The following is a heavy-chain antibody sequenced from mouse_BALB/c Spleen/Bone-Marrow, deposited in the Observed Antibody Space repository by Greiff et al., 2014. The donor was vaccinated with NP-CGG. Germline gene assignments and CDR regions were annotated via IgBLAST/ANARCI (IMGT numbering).Heavy chain of an antibody. V-gene: IGHV1-7*01. CDR3: AIIYYYGRDY. Sequence: VQRVESGAELAKPGASVKMSCKASGYTFTNYWMPWVKQRPGQGLEWIGHINPSTGYTEYNQKFKDKATLTADKSSITAYMQLSSLTSEDSAVYYCAIIYYYGRDYWGQGTPLPGSS. CDR2: INPSTGYT. D-gene: IGHD1-1*01. CDR1: GYTFTNYW. J-gene: IGHJ2*01.